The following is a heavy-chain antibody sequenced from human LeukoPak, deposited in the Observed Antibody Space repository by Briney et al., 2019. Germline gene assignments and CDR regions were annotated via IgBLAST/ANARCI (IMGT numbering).Heavy chain of an antibody. CDR1: GGSFSGYY. D-gene: IGHD2-2*01. Sequence: SETLSLTCAVYGGSFSGYYWSWIRQPPGKGLEWIGEINHSGSTNYNPSLKSRVTISVDTSKNQFSLELSSVTAADTAVYYCARGRRGVVVPAARKNWFDPWGQGTLVTVSS. CDR3: ARGRRGVVVPAARKNWFDP. CDR2: INHSGST. V-gene: IGHV4-34*01. J-gene: IGHJ5*02.